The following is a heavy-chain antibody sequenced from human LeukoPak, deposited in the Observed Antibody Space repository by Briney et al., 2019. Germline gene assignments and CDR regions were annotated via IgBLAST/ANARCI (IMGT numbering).Heavy chain of an antibody. Sequence: PSETLSLTCAVYGGSFSGYYWSWIRQPPGKGLEWIGEINHSGSTNYNPSLKSRVTISVDTSKNQFSLKLSSVTAADTAVYYCARTAQTGTMDYWGQGTLVTVSS. J-gene: IGHJ4*02. CDR2: INHSGST. CDR3: ARTAQTGTMDY. D-gene: IGHD1-7*01. CDR1: GGSFSGYY. V-gene: IGHV4-34*01.